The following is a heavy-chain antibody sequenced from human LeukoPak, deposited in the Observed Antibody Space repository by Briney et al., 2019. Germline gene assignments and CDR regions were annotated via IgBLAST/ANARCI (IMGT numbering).Heavy chain of an antibody. J-gene: IGHJ4*02. CDR3: TRSLSSSWAFDY. D-gene: IGHD6-13*01. CDR2: ISSSGSYI. V-gene: IGHV3-21*01. Sequence: GGSLRLSCAASRFTFSSYSMNWVRQAPGKGLEWVSSISSSGSYIYYADSVKGRFTISRDNAKNSLYLQMNSLRAEDTAVYYCTRSLSSSWAFDYWGQGTLVTVSS. CDR1: RFTFSSYS.